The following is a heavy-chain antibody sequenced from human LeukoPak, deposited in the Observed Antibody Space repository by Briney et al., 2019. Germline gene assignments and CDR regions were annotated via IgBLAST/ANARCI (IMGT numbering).Heavy chain of an antibody. Sequence: GGSLRLSCAASGFTFSSYGMHWVRQAPGMGLEWVAIISYDGSNKYYADSVKGRFTISRDNSRNTLYLQMNSLRAEDTALYYCAKVRVDAYVSPNDYWGQGTLVTVSS. D-gene: IGHD3-16*01. CDR1: GFTFSSYG. J-gene: IGHJ4*02. V-gene: IGHV3-30*18. CDR3: AKVRVDAYVSPNDY. CDR2: ISYDGSNK.